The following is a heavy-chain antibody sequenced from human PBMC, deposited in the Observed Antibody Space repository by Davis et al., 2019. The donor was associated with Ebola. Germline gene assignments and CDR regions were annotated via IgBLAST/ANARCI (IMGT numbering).Heavy chain of an antibody. CDR1: GGSISSGDYY. V-gene: IGHV4-61*09. D-gene: IGHD3-3*01. J-gene: IGHJ3*02. CDR2: IYTRGST. CDR3: ARVYDFWSGYYLGYDAFDI. Sequence: SETLSLTCTVSGGSISSGDYYWSWIRQPAGKGLEWVGHIYTRGSTSYNPSLNSRVTISLDTSKNQFSLKLSSVTAADTAVYYCARVYDFWSGYYLGYDAFDIWGQGTMVTVSS.